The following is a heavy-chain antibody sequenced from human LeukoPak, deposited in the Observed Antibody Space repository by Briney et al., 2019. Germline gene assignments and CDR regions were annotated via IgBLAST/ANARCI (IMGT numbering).Heavy chain of an antibody. V-gene: IGHV3-23*01. Sequence: GGSLRLSCAAAGFTFSSYEMNWVRQAPGKGLEWVSAISGSGGSTYYADSVKGRFTISRDNSKNTLYLQMNSLRAEDTAVYYCAKDREYVWGSYRFFDYWGQGTLVTVSS. CDR1: GFTFSSYE. D-gene: IGHD3-16*02. J-gene: IGHJ4*02. CDR2: ISGSGGST. CDR3: AKDREYVWGSYRFFDY.